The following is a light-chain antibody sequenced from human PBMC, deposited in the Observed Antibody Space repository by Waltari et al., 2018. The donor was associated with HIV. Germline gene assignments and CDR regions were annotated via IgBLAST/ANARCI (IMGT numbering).Light chain of an antibody. CDR2: SNN. CDR1: SSNIGSNT. V-gene: IGLV1-44*01. CDR3: AAWDDSLNGWV. Sequence: QSVLTQPPSASGTPGQRVTISCSGSSSNIGSNTVNWYQQLPGTAPNLLLYSNNPRPSGVPDRFSGSKSGTSASLAISGLQSEDEADYYCAAWDDSLNGWVFGGGTKLTVL. J-gene: IGLJ3*02.